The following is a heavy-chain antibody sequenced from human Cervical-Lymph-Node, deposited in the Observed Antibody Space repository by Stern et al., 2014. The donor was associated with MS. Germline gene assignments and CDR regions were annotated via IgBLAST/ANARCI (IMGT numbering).Heavy chain of an antibody. J-gene: IGHJ4*02. CDR1: GGTFSNYA. CDR2: INPNVGTS. V-gene: IGHV1-69*01. Sequence: QVQLVQSGAEVKKPGSSVKVSCKASGGTFSNYAIAWVRQAPGQGLEWMGGINPNVGTSTYGQKVQGKATITADDFSTTAYMELSSLRSEDTAVYYCARDRCLGVTPFFDNWGQGTLVTVSS. D-gene: IGHD3-22*01. CDR3: ARDRCLGVTPFFDN.